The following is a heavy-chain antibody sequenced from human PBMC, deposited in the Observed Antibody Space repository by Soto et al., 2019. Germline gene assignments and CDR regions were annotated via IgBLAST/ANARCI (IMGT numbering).Heavy chain of an antibody. CDR3: AKNHLITVFGEPGDYFDY. D-gene: IGHD3-10*02. Sequence: QVQLVESGGGVVQPGRSLRLSCAASGFTFSSYGMHWVRQAPGKGLEWVAVISYDGSNKYYADSVKGRFTISRGNSKNPPYLQMKSLGAKDTALDYLAKNHLITVFGEPGDYFDYWGQGTLVTVSS. CDR1: GFTFSSYG. CDR2: ISYDGSNK. V-gene: IGHV3-30*18. J-gene: IGHJ4*02.